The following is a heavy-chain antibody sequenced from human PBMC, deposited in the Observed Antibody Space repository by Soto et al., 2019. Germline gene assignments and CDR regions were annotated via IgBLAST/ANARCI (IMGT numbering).Heavy chain of an antibody. CDR3: ARDLRGYCSSTSCLRSPQNYYYGMDV. D-gene: IGHD2-2*01. Sequence: PSRTLSLTCVISGDSVSGNRAAWNWIRQSPSRGLEWLGRTYYRSKWYIEYAPSVTGRMTINPDTSKNQFSLQLNSVSPEDTAVYYCARDLRGYCSSTSCLRSPQNYYYGMDVWGQGTTVTVSS. CDR2: TYYRSKWYI. V-gene: IGHV6-1*01. J-gene: IGHJ6*02. CDR1: GDSVSGNRAA.